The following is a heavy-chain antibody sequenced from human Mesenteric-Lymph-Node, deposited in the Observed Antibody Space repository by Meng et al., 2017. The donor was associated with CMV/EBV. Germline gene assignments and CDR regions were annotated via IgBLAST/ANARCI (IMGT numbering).Heavy chain of an antibody. CDR3: ATRCSTSCYNDY. CDR1: GFTFDDYT. D-gene: IGHD2-2*01. V-gene: IGHV3-43*01. CDR2: INWDGGRT. J-gene: IGHJ4*02. Sequence: GESLKISCAASGFTFDDYTMHWVRQVPGKGLEWVSLINWDGGRTYYSDSVKGRFTISRDNAKNSLYLQMNSLRAEDTAVYYCATRCSTSCYNDYWGQGTLVTVSS.